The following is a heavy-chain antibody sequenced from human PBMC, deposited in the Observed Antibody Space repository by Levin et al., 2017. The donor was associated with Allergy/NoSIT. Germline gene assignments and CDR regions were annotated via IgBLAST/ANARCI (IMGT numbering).Heavy chain of an antibody. CDR3: VREHMLGIQYY. D-gene: IGHD4-11*01. Sequence: KTGGSLRLSCAASGLTFSDRYMDWVRQAPGKGLEWVASISSSGTYISYADSVRGRFTISRDNAKNSVYLQMTRLRAEDTAVYFCVREHMLGIQYYWGRGTLITVSS. J-gene: IGHJ4*02. V-gene: IGHV3-21*06. CDR1: GLTFSDRY. CDR2: ISSSGTYI.